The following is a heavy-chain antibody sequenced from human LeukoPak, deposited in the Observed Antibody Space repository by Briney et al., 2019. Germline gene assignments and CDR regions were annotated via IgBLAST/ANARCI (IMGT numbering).Heavy chain of an antibody. J-gene: IGHJ4*02. Sequence: SQTLSLTCTVSGGSISSGGYYWSWIRQHLGKGLEWIGYIYYSGSTYYNPSLKSRVTISVDTSKNQFSLKLSSVTAADTAVYYCARAPRGYSSSWDFDYWGQGTLVTVSS. CDR1: GGSISSGGYY. CDR2: IYYSGST. CDR3: ARAPRGYSSSWDFDY. D-gene: IGHD6-13*01. V-gene: IGHV4-31*03.